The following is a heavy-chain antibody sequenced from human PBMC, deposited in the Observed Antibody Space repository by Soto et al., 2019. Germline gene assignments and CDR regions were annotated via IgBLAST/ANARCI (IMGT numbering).Heavy chain of an antibody. CDR2: INSDGSII. CDR3: ATAGDYRFDN. V-gene: IGHV3-74*01. D-gene: IGHD4-17*01. CDR1: GFTFSSYW. Sequence: EVQLVESGGGLVQPGGSLRLSCAASGFTFSSYWMHWVRQAPGEGLVWVSRINSDGSIINYADSVKCRFTISRDNAKNTLYLQMNSLRVEDTAVYYCATAGDYRFDNWGQGTLVTVSS. J-gene: IGHJ4*02.